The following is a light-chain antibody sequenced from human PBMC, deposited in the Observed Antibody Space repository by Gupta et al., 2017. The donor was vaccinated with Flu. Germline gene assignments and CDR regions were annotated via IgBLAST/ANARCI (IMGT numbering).Light chain of an antibody. Sequence: HFQSVTPKEKVTITCRASQTIGSNLHWYQQKPDQSPKLLIKYASQSSSGVPSRFSGNGSGTDFTLTINSVEAEDAATYYCHQSSSLPITLGQGTRLEIK. V-gene: IGKV6-21*01. CDR3: HQSSSLPIT. J-gene: IGKJ5*01. CDR1: QTIGSN. CDR2: YAS.